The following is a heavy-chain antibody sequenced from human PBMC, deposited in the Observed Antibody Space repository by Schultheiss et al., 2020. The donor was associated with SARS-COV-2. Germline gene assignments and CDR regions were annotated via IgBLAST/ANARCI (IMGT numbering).Heavy chain of an antibody. CDR1: GFTFSSYS. D-gene: IGHD6-6*01. J-gene: IGHJ6*02. Sequence: GESLKISCAASGFTFSSYSMNWVRQAPGKGLEWVSYISSSSSTIYYADSVKGRFTISRDNSKNTLYLQMNSLRAEDTAVYYCARGRDRIAARLVVNYYYYGMDVWGQGTTVTVSS. V-gene: IGHV3-48*01. CDR2: ISSSSSTI. CDR3: ARGRDRIAARLVVNYYYYGMDV.